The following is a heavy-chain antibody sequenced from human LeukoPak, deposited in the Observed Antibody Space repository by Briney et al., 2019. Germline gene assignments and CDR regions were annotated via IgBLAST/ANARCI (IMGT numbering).Heavy chain of an antibody. V-gene: IGHV3-7*01. CDR3: AREFDY. CDR1: GFTFSTYW. CDR2: MRQDGGEK. Sequence: GGSLRLSCAASGFTFSTYWMHWVRQAPGKGLEWVANMRQDGGEKYHVDSVKGRFTISRDNAKNSLYLQMDSLRAEDTAVYYCAREFDYWGQGTLVTVSS. J-gene: IGHJ4*02.